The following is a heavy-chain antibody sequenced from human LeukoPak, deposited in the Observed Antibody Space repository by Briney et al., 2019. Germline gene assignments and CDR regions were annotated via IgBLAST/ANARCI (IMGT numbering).Heavy chain of an antibody. Sequence: PGGSLRLSCAASGFTVSSNYMSWVRQAPGKGLEWVSVIYSGGSTYYADSVKGRFTISRDNYKNTLYLQMNSLRAEDTAVYYCARGFRSSGWKRYFQHWGQGTLVTVSS. D-gene: IGHD6-19*01. CDR2: IYSGGST. V-gene: IGHV3-53*01. CDR1: GFTVSSNY. CDR3: ARGFRSSGWKRYFQH. J-gene: IGHJ1*01.